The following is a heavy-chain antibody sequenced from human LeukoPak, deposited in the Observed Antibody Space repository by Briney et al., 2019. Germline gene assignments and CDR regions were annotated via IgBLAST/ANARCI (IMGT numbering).Heavy chain of an antibody. D-gene: IGHD3-9*01. CDR3: ARGGADILTGYYYYYYYMDV. J-gene: IGHJ6*03. Sequence: SGGSLRLSCAASGFTFSTYEINWVRQAPGKGLEWLSHISTSGSSIHYADSVKGRFTISRDNAKNSLYLQMNSLRVEDTAVYYCARGGADILTGYYYYYYYMDVWGKGTTVTVSS. CDR2: ISTSGSSI. V-gene: IGHV3-48*03. CDR1: GFTFSTYE.